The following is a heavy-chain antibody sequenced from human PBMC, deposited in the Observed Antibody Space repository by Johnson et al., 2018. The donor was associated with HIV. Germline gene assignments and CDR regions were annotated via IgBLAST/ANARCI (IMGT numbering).Heavy chain of an antibody. D-gene: IGHD3-22*01. CDR1: GFTFSSYG. V-gene: IGHV3-30*02. CDR3: ARDLIPDSTFFYDTTSYFPDALDI. J-gene: IGHJ3*02. Sequence: QMQLVESGGGVVQPGGSLRLSCAASGFTFSSYGMHWVRQAPGKGLEWVAFIRYDGSNKYYADSVKGRFTISRDNSENTVYLQMNSLRAEDTAVYFCARDLIPDSTFFYDTTSYFPDALDIWGQGTLVTVSS. CDR2: IRYDGSNK.